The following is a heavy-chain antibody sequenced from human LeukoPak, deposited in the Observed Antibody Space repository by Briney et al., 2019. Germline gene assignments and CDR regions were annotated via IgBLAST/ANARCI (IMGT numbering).Heavy chain of an antibody. CDR3: AREYCSGGSCYLGYFDY. D-gene: IGHD2-15*01. Sequence: GESLKISCKTSGYNFTSYWIGWVRQMPGKGLEWMGIIYPDDSDTRYSPSFEGQVTISAGKSTSTASLHWSSLKASDTAIYYCAREYCSGGSCYLGYFDYWGQGTLVTVS. J-gene: IGHJ4*02. CDR1: GYNFTSYW. V-gene: IGHV5-51*01. CDR2: IYPDDSDT.